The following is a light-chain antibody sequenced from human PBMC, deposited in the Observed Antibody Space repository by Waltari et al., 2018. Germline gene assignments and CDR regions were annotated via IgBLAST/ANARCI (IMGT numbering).Light chain of an antibody. V-gene: IGKV3-15*01. CDR3: QQYNEWFPWT. Sequence: EIMMTQSPDTLSVSPGERATPPCRASRSVGSNLAWYQMKPGQAPRLLIFDTSTSATGIPGRFSGSGSGTDFTLTISSLQSEDFAIYYCQQYNEWFPWTFGQGTKVEVK. CDR2: DTS. CDR1: RSVGSN. J-gene: IGKJ1*01.